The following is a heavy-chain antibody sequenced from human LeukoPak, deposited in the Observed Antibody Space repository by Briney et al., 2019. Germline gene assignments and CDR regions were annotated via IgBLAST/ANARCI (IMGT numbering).Heavy chain of an antibody. Sequence: PGGSLRLSCAASGFTFSDYYMSWIRQAPGQGLMWIGEIFYSGSHNYNPSLKTRVTISIDEPKNQFSLKLSSVTAADTAVYFCARSGWGSSWYYFDSWGQGTLVTVSS. CDR3: ARSGWGSSWYYFDS. CDR1: GFTFSDYY. CDR2: IFYSGSH. D-gene: IGHD6-13*01. J-gene: IGHJ4*02. V-gene: IGHV4-34*12.